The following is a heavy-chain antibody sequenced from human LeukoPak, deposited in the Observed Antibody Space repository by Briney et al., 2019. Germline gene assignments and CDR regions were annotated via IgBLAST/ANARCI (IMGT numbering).Heavy chain of an antibody. D-gene: IGHD6-6*01. V-gene: IGHV3-48*01. CDR2: ISSSSSTI. CDR1: GFSFNGYS. Sequence: PGGSLRLSCAASGFSFNGYSMTWVRQAPGKGLEWVSYISSSSSTIYYADSVEGRFTISRDNAKNSLYLQMNSLRVEDTAVYYCARDRYSSSSFYFGPWGQGTLVTVSS. CDR3: ARDRYSSSSFYFGP. J-gene: IGHJ5*02.